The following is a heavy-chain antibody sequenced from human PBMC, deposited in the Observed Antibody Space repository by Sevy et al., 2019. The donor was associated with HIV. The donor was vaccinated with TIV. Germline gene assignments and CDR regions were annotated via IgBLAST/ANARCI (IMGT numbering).Heavy chain of an antibody. V-gene: IGHV3-23*01. D-gene: IGHD3-9*01. J-gene: IGHJ6*02. CDR3: AKGGCSLTGFYSPIYYYGMDV. CDR1: GFIFSSYD. Sequence: GGSLRLSCAASGFIFSSYDMSWVRQAPGKGLEWVSGISGSGGSTYYADSAKGRFTISRDNSMHTLYLQMNSLRAEDTALYYCAKGGCSLTGFYSPIYYYGMDVWGQGTTVTVSS. CDR2: ISGSGGST.